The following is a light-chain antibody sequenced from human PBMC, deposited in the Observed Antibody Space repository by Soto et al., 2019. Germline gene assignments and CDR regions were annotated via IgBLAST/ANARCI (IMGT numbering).Light chain of an antibody. J-gene: IGLJ2*01. V-gene: IGLV1-40*01. CDR1: TSNIGAGYD. Sequence: QSVLTQPPSVSGAPGQRVTISCTGSTSNIGAGYDVHWYQQLPGTAPKLLIYGNINRPSGVPDRFSGSKSGTSASLAITGLQAEDEADYYCQSYDNSLKVFGGGTKVTVL. CDR3: QSYDNSLKV. CDR2: GNI.